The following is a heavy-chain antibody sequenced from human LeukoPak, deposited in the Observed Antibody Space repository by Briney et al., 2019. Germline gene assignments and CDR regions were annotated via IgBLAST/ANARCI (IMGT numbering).Heavy chain of an antibody. V-gene: IGHV3-7*01. CDR3: ASVRFYGSGISDCSFDV. D-gene: IGHD3-10*01. CDR1: GFSFSTSW. CDR2: IKPGRSEM. Sequence: GGSLRLSCAASGFSFSTSWMSWFRQAPGKGLEWVASIKPGRSEMYYVDSVNGRFTISTDDAKNSLYLQMTSLRAEDTALYNCASVRFYGSGISDCSFDVWGRGTLVTVSS. J-gene: IGHJ2*01.